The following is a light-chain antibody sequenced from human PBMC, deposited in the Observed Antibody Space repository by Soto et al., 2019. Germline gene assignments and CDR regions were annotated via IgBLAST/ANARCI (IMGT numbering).Light chain of an antibody. CDR3: SSYTSSSTLYV. J-gene: IGLJ1*01. CDR1: SSDVGGSNY. V-gene: IGLV2-14*01. Sequence: QSALTQPASVSGSPGQSITISCTGTSSDVGGSNYVSWYQQHPGKAPKLMIYDVSNRPSGVSNRFSGSKSGNTDSLTISGLQAEDEADYYCSSYTSSSTLYVFGTGTKLTVL. CDR2: DVS.